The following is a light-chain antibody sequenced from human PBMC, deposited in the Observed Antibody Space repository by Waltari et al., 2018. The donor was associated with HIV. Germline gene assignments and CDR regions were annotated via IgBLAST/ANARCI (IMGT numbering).Light chain of an antibody. Sequence: YVLIQAPSVSEAPGQTATITCETDNIGSRDVHWYQQKPDKAPTLVVYDDFHRPSGIPERFSGSNSGNMATLTITRVEAGDEADYSCQVWHSDHLYVFGPGT. CDR2: DDF. V-gene: IGLV3-21*02. J-gene: IGLJ1*01. CDR3: QVWHSDHLYV. CDR1: NIGSRD.